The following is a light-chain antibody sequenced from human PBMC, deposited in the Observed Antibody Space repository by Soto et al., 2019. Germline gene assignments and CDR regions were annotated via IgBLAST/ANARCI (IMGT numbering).Light chain of an antibody. CDR2: GVT. Sequence: QSALTQPASVSGSPGQSITVSCTGTSGDVENYDLVSWYQQHPGQAPKVIIYGVTKRPSGVPDRFSGSKSGNTASLTVSGLQAEDEADYYCSSHAGINNVVFGGGTKVTVL. CDR1: SGDVENYDL. V-gene: IGLV2-14*02. CDR3: SSHAGINNVV. J-gene: IGLJ3*02.